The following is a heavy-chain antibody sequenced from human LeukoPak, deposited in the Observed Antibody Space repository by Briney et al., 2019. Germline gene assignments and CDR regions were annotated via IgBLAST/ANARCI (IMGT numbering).Heavy chain of an antibody. CDR2: ISDYT. D-gene: IGHD2-21*01. J-gene: IGHJ4*02. CDR3: AKDFRIGYSAHFDY. V-gene: IGHV3-23*01. CDR1: GFTFRSFA. Sequence: GGSLRLSCAVSGFTFRSFAMSWVRQAPGKGLEWVSAISDYTYYADSVKGRFTISRDNSKNTLYLQMDSLRGEDTAVYYCAKDFRIGYSAHFDYWGQGALVTVSS.